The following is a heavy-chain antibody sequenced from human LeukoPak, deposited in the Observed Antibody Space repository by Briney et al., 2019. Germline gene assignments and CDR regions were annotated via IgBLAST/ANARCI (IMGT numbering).Heavy chain of an antibody. CDR3: ARTIAAAGTSPFDY. V-gene: IGHV6-1*01. CDR1: GDSVSSNSAA. Sequence: SQTLSLTCAISGDSVSSNSAAWNWIRLSPSRGLEWLGRTYYRSKWYNDYAVSVKSRITINPDTSKNQFSLQLNSVTPEDTAVYYCARTIAAAGTSPFDYWGQGTLVTVSS. J-gene: IGHJ4*02. CDR2: TYYRSKWYN. D-gene: IGHD6-13*01.